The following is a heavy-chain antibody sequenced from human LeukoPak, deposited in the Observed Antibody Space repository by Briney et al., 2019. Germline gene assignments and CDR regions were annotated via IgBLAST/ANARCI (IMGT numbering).Heavy chain of an antibody. CDR2: IYPGDSDT. Sequence: GEALEISLQGSGYSFTSYWMGWGRQLPGKGVEWMGIIYPGDSDTRYSPSFQGQVTISADKSISTAYLQWSSLTASDTAMYYCARHPNWNSGQGAFDIWGQGTMVPVSS. CDR1: GYSFTSYW. D-gene: IGHD1-7*01. V-gene: IGHV5-51*01. CDR3: ARHPNWNSGQGAFDI. J-gene: IGHJ3*02.